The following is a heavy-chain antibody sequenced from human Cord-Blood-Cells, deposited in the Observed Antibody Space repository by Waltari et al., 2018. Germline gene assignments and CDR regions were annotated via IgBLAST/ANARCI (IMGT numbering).Heavy chain of an antibody. CDR2: ISYDGSNK. J-gene: IGHJ3*02. CDR3: AKSSSWELPGDAFDI. Sequence: QVQLVESGGGVVQPGRSLRLSCAASGFTFSSYAMHWVRQAPGKGLEWVAVISYDGSNKDYADSVKGRFTISRDNSKNTLYLQMNSLRAEDTAVYYCAKSSSWELPGDAFDIWGQGTMVTVSS. D-gene: IGHD6-13*01. V-gene: IGHV3-30-3*01. CDR1: GFTFSSYA.